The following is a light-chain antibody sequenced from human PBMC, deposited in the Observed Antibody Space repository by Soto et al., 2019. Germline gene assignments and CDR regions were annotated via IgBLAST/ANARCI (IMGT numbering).Light chain of an antibody. CDR2: DVT. CDR1: SSDVGAYNY. J-gene: IGLJ2*01. CDR3: SSYSSTNTDVV. Sequence: QSALTQPASVSGSPGQSITISCTGTSSDVGAYNYVSWYQQLPGKAPKLMIYDVTNRPSGVSDRFSGSKSGSTASLTISGLQAEDEAEYYCSSYSSTNTDVVFGGGTQLTVL. V-gene: IGLV2-14*03.